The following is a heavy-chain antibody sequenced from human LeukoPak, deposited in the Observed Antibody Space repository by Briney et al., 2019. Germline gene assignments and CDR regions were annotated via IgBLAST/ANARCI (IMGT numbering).Heavy chain of an antibody. CDR2: IKQDGSEK. CDR3: ARDDCSSISCYHNWFDP. Sequence: GGSLRLSCAASGFTFSSYWMSWVRQAPWKGLEWVANIKQDGSEKYYVDSVKGRFTISRDNAKNSLYLQMNSLRAEDTAVYYCARDDCSSISCYHNWFDPWGQGTLVTVSS. D-gene: IGHD2-2*01. V-gene: IGHV3-7*01. CDR1: GFTFSSYW. J-gene: IGHJ5*02.